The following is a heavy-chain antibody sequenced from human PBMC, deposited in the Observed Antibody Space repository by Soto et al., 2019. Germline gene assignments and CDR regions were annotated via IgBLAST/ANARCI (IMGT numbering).Heavy chain of an antibody. CDR2: ISAYNGNT. D-gene: IGHD3-22*01. CDR1: GYTFSNYG. Sequence: QVQLVQSGAEVKKPGASVKVSCKASGYTFSNYGISWVRQAPGQGLEWMGWISAYNGNTIYAQKLQGRVTMTTDTFTIXAYMELRSLRSDDTAVYYCARDLNKYNFDSIYFDYWGQGTLVTVSS. J-gene: IGHJ4*02. CDR3: ARDLNKYNFDSIYFDY. V-gene: IGHV1-18*01.